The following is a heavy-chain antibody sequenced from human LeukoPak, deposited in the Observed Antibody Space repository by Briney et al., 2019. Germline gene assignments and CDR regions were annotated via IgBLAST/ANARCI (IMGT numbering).Heavy chain of an antibody. CDR2: INPSGGST. CDR1: GYTFTSYY. CDR3: ATGVRGWYSY. J-gene: IGHJ4*02. D-gene: IGHD6-19*01. Sequence: ASVKVSCKASGYTFTSYYMHWVRQAPGQGLEWMGIINPSGGSTSYAQKFQGRVTMTEDTSTDTAYMELSSLRSEDTAVYYCATGVRGWYSYWGQGTLVTVSS. V-gene: IGHV1-46*01.